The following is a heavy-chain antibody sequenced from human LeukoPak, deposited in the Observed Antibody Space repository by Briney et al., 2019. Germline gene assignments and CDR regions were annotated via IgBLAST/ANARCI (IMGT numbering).Heavy chain of an antibody. CDR1: GFTFSRYS. D-gene: IGHD3-22*01. Sequence: GGSLRLSCVASGFTFSRYSMNWVRQAPGKGLEWVSSISTRSTYIYYADSVKGRSTISRDNAKNSLYLQMNSLRAEDTAVYFCARTGKDSSGYYTDYWGQGTLVTVSS. V-gene: IGHV3-21*01. J-gene: IGHJ4*02. CDR3: ARTGKDSSGYYTDY. CDR2: ISTRSTYI.